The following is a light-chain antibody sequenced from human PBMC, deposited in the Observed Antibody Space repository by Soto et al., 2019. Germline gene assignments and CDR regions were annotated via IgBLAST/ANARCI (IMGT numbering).Light chain of an antibody. J-gene: IGLJ2*01. CDR1: SSNIGAGYD. CDR3: QSYDSSLSDVV. CDR2: GNS. V-gene: IGLV1-40*01. Sequence: QSVLTQPPSVSGAPGQRVTISCTGSSSNIGAGYDVHWYQQLPGTAPKLLIYGNSNRPSGVPDRFSGSKSGTSASLAITGLRAEAEADYSCQSYDSSLSDVVFGGGTQVTVL.